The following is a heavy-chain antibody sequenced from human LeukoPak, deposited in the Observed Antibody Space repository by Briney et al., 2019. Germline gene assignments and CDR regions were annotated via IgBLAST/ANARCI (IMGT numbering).Heavy chain of an antibody. D-gene: IGHD6-13*01. CDR2: IYHSGST. J-gene: IGHJ6*02. CDR3: ARDVGYSSSWPGRERNYGMDV. Sequence: SQTLSLTCAVSGGSISSGGYSWSWIRQPPGKGLEWIGYIYHSGSTYYNPSLKSRVTISVDRSKNQFSLKLSSVTAADTAVYYCARDVGYSSSWPGRERNYGMDVWGQGTTVIVSS. V-gene: IGHV4-30-2*01. CDR1: GGSISSGGYS.